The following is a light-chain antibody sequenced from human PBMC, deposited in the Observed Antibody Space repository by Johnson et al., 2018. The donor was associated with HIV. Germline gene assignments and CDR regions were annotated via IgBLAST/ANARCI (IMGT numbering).Light chain of an antibody. CDR1: SSNIGNNY. V-gene: IGLV1-51*01. Sequence: QSVLTQPPSVSAAPGQKVTISCSGSSSNIGNNYVSWYQQIPGTAPKLLIYDNNKRPSGIPDRFSGSKSGTSATLGITGLQTGDEADYYCGAWDNSLNVYVLGTGSKVTVL. J-gene: IGLJ1*01. CDR2: DNN. CDR3: GAWDNSLNVYV.